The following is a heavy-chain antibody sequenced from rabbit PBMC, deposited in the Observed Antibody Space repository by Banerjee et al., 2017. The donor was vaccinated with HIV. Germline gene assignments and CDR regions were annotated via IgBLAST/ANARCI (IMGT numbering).Heavy chain of an antibody. CDR3: VREYVRKNDNYYHFKL. D-gene: IGHD1-1*01. V-gene: IGHV1S45*01. J-gene: IGHJ4*01. CDR1: GFSFSNKYV. Sequence: QEQLEESGGGLVQPEGSLKLSCKASGFSFSNKYVMCWVRQAPGKGLEWIACINTSSGNTVYASWAKGRFTISKTSSTTVTLQMTSLTAADTATYFCVREYVRKNDNYYHFKLWGPGTLVTVS. CDR2: INTSSGNT.